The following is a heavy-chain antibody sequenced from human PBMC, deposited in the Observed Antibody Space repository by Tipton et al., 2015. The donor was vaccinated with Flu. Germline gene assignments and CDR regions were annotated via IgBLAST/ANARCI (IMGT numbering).Heavy chain of an antibody. D-gene: IGHD6-13*01. CDR2: IHYSGSP. CDR3: ARGERDSSSWYPYHFDY. CDR1: GDSMRRDYF. Sequence: TLSLTCTVSGDSMRRDYFWGWIRQAPGKGLEWIGNIHYSGSPHYNPSLKSRVTISVDTSKNQFSLRVSSVTAADTAVYYCARGERDSSSWYPYHFDYWGQGTLVTVSS. J-gene: IGHJ4*02. V-gene: IGHV4-38-2*02.